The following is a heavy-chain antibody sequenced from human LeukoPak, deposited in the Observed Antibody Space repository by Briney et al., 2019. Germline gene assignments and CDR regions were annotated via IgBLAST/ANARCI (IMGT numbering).Heavy chain of an antibody. D-gene: IGHD3-9*01. CDR3: ARVAVRDFDGASRGLDY. V-gene: IGHV1-46*01. CDR2: INPSGGST. J-gene: IGHJ4*02. CDR1: GYTLTSYY. Sequence: ASVKVSCKASGYTLTSYYMHWVRQAPGQRLEWMGIINPSGGSTSYAQKFQGRGTMTRDTSTRTVYIAQSSLRSEATAVYYCARVAVRDFDGASRGLDYWGQGDLVTVSS.